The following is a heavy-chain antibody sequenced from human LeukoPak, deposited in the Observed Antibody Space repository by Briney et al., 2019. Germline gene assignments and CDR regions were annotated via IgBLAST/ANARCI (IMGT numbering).Heavy chain of an antibody. D-gene: IGHD3-10*01. CDR3: ARYGGSGTYFFDY. V-gene: IGHV3-23*01. CDR1: GFTFSSYA. Sequence: GGSLRLSCAASGFTFSSYAMSWVRQAPGKGLEWVSTISGTGGSTDYADSVKGRFTISRDNSQNTLHLQMNSLRAEDTAVYYCARYGGSGTYFFDYWGQGTLVTVSS. CDR2: ISGTGGST. J-gene: IGHJ4*02.